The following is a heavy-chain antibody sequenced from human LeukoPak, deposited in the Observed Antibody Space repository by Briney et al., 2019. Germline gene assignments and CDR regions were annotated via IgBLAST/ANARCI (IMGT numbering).Heavy chain of an antibody. J-gene: IGHJ4*02. Sequence: GRSLRLSCAASGFTFSSYAMHWVRQAPGKGLEWVSAISNNGGYTYYADSVQGRFTISRDNSKSTLCLQMNSLRAEDTAVYYCAKQLGYCSNGSCYFPYWGQGTLVTVSS. D-gene: IGHD2-15*01. CDR1: GFTFSSYA. V-gene: IGHV3-23*01. CDR3: AKQLGYCSNGSCYFPY. CDR2: ISNNGGYT.